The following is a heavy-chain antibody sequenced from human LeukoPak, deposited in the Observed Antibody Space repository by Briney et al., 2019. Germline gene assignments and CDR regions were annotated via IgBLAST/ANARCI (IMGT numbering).Heavy chain of an antibody. CDR3: ARDRIVGTNYLGYGLDV. V-gene: IGHV3-48*01. CDR1: GFIFSSYR. CDR2: ISSSSTTI. D-gene: IGHD1-26*01. Sequence: GGSLRLSCVGSGFIFSSYRMNWVRQAPGKGLEWISYISSSSTTIYYADSVKGRFTISRDDAKNSLYLQMNSLRAEDTAVYFCARDRIVGTNYLGYGLDVWGQGTTVTVS. J-gene: IGHJ6*02.